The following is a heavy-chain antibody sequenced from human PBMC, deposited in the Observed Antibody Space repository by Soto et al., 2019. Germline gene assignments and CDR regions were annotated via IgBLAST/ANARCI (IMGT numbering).Heavy chain of an antibody. CDR3: ARDGPHRGYGGYDSYYCYGMDV. Sequence: QVQLVQSGAEVKKPGASVKVSCKASGYTFTGYYMHWVRQAPGQGLEWMGWINPNSGGTNYAQKCQGRVTMARATSISTAYMELSRLRSDDTAVYYCARDGPHRGYGGYDSYYCYGMDVWGQGTTVTVSS. CDR2: INPNSGGT. D-gene: IGHD5-12*01. CDR1: GYTFTGYY. J-gene: IGHJ6*02. V-gene: IGHV1-2*02.